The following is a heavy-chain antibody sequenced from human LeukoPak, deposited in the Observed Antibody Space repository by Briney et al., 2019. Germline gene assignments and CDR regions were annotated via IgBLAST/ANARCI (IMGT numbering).Heavy chain of an antibody. Sequence: SETLSLTCIVSGGSISRSSYYWGWIRQSPGKGLEWIGSIHYSGSTYYNPSLKSRVTISVDTSKNQFSLKLSSVTAADTAVYYCARVGATTGYWGQGTLVTVSS. CDR1: GGSISRSSYY. CDR2: IHYSGST. D-gene: IGHD1-26*01. J-gene: IGHJ4*02. V-gene: IGHV4-39*07. CDR3: ARVGATTGY.